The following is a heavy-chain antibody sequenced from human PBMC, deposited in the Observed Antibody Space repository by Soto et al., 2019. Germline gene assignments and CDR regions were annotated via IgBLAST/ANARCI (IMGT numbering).Heavy chain of an antibody. CDR1: GFTFSNHW. V-gene: IGHV3-7*05. CDR3: ARDPGISSGWYYFDY. J-gene: IGHJ4*02. Sequence: EVHLVESGGGLVQSGGSLRLSCAASGFTFSNHWMTWDRQAPGKGLEWVASVKQDGSEIYYGDSVKGRFTISRDNAKNSLFLQLNSLRAEDTAMYYCARDPGISSGWYYFDYWGQGTLVTVSS. CDR2: VKQDGSEI. D-gene: IGHD6-19*01.